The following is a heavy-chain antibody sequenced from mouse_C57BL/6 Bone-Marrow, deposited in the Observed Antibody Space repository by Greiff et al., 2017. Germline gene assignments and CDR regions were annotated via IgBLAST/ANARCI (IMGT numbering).Heavy chain of an antibody. CDR2: IDPSDSYT. V-gene: IGHV1-50*01. D-gene: IGHD3-2*02. J-gene: IGHJ3*01. Sequence: QVQLQQPGAELVKPGASVKLSCKASGYTFTSYWMQWVKQRPGQGLEWIGEIDPSDSYTNYTQKFKGKATLTVDTSSSTAYMQLSSLTSEDSAVYYCVTDQATAWFAYWGQGTLVTVSA. CDR3: VTDQATAWFAY. CDR1: GYTFTSYW.